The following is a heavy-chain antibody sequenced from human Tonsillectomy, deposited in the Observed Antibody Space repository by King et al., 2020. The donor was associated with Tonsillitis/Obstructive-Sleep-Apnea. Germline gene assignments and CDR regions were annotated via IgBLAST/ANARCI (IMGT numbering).Heavy chain of an antibody. J-gene: IGHJ6*03. V-gene: IGHV4-4*02. CDR1: GGSISDNKW. CDR3: ARGNRYYYFYMDV. D-gene: IGHD2/OR15-2a*01. CDR2: IYHSGGT. Sequence: VQLQESGPGLVKPSGTLSLTCAVSGGSISDNKWWSWVRQPPGKGLEWVGEIYHSGGTNYNPSLKSRVTISVDKSKHQFSLKLDSVTAADTAVYYCARGNRYYYFYMDVWGKGIPVTVSS.